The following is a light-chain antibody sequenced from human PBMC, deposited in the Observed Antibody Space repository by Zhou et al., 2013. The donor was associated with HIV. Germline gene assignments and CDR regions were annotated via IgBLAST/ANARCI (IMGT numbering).Light chain of an antibody. J-gene: IGKJ1*01. V-gene: IGKV1-12*01. Sequence: DIQMTQSPSSVSASVGDRITITCRASQGISKWLAWYQQKPGKAPKLLIYGASSLQSGVPSRFSGSGFGTDFTLTISSLQPEDFATYYCQQYTTIPWTFGPGTKVEV. CDR2: GAS. CDR3: QQYTTIPWT. CDR1: QGISKW.